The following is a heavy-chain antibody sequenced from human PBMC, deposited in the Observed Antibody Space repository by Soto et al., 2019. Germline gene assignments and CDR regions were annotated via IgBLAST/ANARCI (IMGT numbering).Heavy chain of an antibody. CDR3: AKGACSSTACYEFDS. V-gene: IGHV4-31*03. CDR2: IYNSGNT. D-gene: IGHD2-2*01. CDR1: GGSISSAGNY. Sequence: PSETLSLTCTVSGGSISSAGNYWNWIRQHPGKGLEWIGYIYNSGNTYYSPSLKSRVTILIDRSENQFSLKLTSVTAADTAVYYCAKGACSSTACYEFDSWGQGTLVTVSS. J-gene: IGHJ5*01.